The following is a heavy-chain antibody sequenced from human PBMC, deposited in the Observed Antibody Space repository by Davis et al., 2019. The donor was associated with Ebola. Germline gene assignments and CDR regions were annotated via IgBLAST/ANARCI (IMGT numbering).Heavy chain of an antibody. CDR1: GFALSSYW. Sequence: GESLKISCVASGFALSSYWMTWVRQAPGKGLEWVSAISGSGGSTYYADSVKGRFTMSRDNAKNTLYLQMNSLRAEDTAVYYCAKLRGGGNSELDYWGQGTLVTVSS. V-gene: IGHV3-23*01. CDR3: AKLRGGGNSELDY. J-gene: IGHJ4*02. D-gene: IGHD4-23*01. CDR2: ISGSGGST.